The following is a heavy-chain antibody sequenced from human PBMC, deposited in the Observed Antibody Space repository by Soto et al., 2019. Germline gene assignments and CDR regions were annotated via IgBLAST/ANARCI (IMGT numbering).Heavy chain of an antibody. V-gene: IGHV4-61*01. CDR3: AREPGYCSSTSCYTGDAFDI. D-gene: IGHD2-2*02. J-gene: IGHJ3*02. Sequence: SETLSLTCTVSGGSVSSGSYYWSWIRQPPGKGLEWIGYIYYSGSTNYNPSLKSRVTISVDTSKNQFSLKLSSVTAADTAVYYCAREPGYCSSTSCYTGDAFDIWGQGTMVTVSS. CDR2: IYYSGST. CDR1: GGSVSSGSYY.